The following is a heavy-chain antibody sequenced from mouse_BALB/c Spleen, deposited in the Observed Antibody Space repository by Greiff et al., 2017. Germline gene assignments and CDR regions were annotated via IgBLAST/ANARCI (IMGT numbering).Heavy chain of an antibody. CDR2: ISSGSSTI. Sequence: EVMLVESGGGLVQPGGSRKLSCAASGFTFSSFGMHWVRQAPEKGLEWVAYISSGSSTIYYADTVKGRFTISRDNPKNTLFLQMTSLRSEDTAMYYCARSGDYDEGYYAMDYWGQGTSVTVSS. V-gene: IGHV5-17*02. CDR1: GFTFSSFG. D-gene: IGHD2-4*01. CDR3: ARSGDYDEGYYAMDY. J-gene: IGHJ4*01.